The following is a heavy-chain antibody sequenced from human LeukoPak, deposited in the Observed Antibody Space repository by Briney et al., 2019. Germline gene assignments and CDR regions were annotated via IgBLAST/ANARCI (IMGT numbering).Heavy chain of an antibody. CDR1: GYTFTSYD. D-gene: IGHD2-2*02. CDR3: ARDYCSSTSCYTPDY. J-gene: IGHJ4*02. V-gene: IGHV1-46*01. Sequence: ASVKVSCKASGYTFTSYDINWVRQAPGQGLEWMGIINPSGGSTSYAQKFQGRVTMTRDTSTSTVYMELSSLRSEDTAVYYCARDYCSSTSCYTPDYWGQGTLVTVSS. CDR2: INPSGGST.